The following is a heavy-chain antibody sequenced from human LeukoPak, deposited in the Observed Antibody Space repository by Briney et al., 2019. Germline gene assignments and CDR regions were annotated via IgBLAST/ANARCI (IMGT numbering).Heavy chain of an antibody. Sequence: GGSLRLSCAASGFTFSNAWMSWVRQAPGKGLEWVGRIKSKTDGGTPDYAAPVKGRFTISRDDSKNTLYLQMNSLKTEDTAVYYCTGVSRGSWYDYWGQGTLVTVSS. J-gene: IGHJ4*02. V-gene: IGHV3-15*01. CDR1: GFTFSNAW. CDR2: IKSKTDGGTP. D-gene: IGHD6-13*01. CDR3: TGVSRGSWYDY.